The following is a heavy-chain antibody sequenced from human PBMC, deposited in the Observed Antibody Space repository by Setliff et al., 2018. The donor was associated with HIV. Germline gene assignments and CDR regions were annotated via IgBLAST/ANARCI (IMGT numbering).Heavy chain of an antibody. CDR1: GGSISSSSYY. CDR3: ARGLVGSRTSLPFDY. D-gene: IGHD2-2*01. V-gene: IGHV4-39*07. J-gene: IGHJ4*02. Sequence: KTSETLSLTCTVSGGSISSSSYYWGWIRQPPGKGLEWIGSIYYSGSTYYSPSLQSRVTISIDTSNNQYSLKLTSVTATDAAVYSCARGLVGSRTSLPFDYWGQGALVTVSS. CDR2: IYYSGST.